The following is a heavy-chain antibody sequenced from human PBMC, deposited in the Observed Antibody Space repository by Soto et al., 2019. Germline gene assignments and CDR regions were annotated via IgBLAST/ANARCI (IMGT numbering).Heavy chain of an antibody. J-gene: IGHJ4*02. V-gene: IGHV4-39*01. CDR3: ARTKGDSSGDYRLWFDY. CDR2: IYYSGST. CDR1: GGSISSSSYY. Sequence: SETLSLTCTVSGGSISSSSYYWGWIRQPPGKGLEWIGSIYYSGSTYYNPSLKSRVTISVDTSKNKFSLKLGSVTAADTAVYYCARTKGDSSGDYRLWFDYWGPGTLVTVST. D-gene: IGHD3-22*01.